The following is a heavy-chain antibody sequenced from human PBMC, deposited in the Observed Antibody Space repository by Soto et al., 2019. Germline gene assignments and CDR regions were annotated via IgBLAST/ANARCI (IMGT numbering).Heavy chain of an antibody. CDR2: INPNTGDT. D-gene: IGHD1-26*01. CDR1: GYTFSAYY. Sequence: QVQLVQSGAEVKRPGASVKVSCKASGYTFSAYYVHWVRQAPDQGLEWMGWINPNTGDTYFAQKFQDRVTMTRDTSIITAYMEVGSLRSDDTAVYFCARQQDRGIMAAGFDYWGQGALVTVSS. J-gene: IGHJ4*02. V-gene: IGHV1-2*02. CDR3: ARQQDRGIMAAGFDY.